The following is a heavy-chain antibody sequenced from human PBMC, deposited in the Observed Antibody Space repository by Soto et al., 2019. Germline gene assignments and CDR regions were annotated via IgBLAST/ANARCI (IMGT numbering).Heavy chain of an antibody. V-gene: IGHV3-23*01. Sequence: EVQLLESGGGLVQPGGSLRLSCAASGFTFSSYAMSWVRQAPGKGLEWVSAISGSGGSTYYADTVKGRFTISRDNSKNTLYLQMNSLSAEDTAVYYCAKFYYDYGSGSYDYWGQGTLVTVSS. CDR3: AKFYYDYGSGSYDY. D-gene: IGHD3-10*01. CDR1: GFTFSSYA. J-gene: IGHJ4*02. CDR2: ISGSGGST.